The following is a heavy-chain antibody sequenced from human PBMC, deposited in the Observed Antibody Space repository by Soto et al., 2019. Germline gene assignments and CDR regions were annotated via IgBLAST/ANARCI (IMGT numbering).Heavy chain of an antibody. J-gene: IGHJ3*02. D-gene: IGHD1-1*01. CDR3: ARDPVPSDAGPVRYPADI. Sequence: QVRLVQSGAEVKKPGASVTISCRASGYTFTTYYLHWVRQAPGQGLEWMGIINPNGGSTTYSQHFQGRITMTRDTSANIVYMELSGLRYEHTAVYFCARDPVPSDAGPVRYPADIWGQGTLVTISS. CDR2: INPNGGST. CDR1: GYTFTTYY. V-gene: IGHV1-46*01.